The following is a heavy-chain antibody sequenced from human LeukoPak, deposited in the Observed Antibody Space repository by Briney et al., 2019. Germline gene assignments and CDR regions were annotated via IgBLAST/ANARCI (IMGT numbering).Heavy chain of an antibody. V-gene: IGHV1-69*05. J-gene: IGHJ6*03. Sequence: GASVKVSCKASGGTFSSYAISWVRQAPGQGLEWMGGIIPIFGTANYAQKFQGRVTITTDESTSTAYMELSSLRSEDTAVYYCARGIPGYSEGGGYYYMDVWGKGTTVTVSS. CDR2: IIPIFGTA. CDR3: ARGIPGYSEGGGYYYMDV. CDR1: GGTFSSYA. D-gene: IGHD6-13*01.